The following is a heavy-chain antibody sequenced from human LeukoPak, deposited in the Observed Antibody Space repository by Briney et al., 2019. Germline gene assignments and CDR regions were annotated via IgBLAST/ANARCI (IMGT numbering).Heavy chain of an antibody. D-gene: IGHD5-18*01. CDR1: GGSFSGYY. V-gene: IGHV4-34*01. CDR2: INHSGST. CDR3: ARGVVDTAMAHYYYYGMDV. Sequence: SETLSLTCAVYGGSFSGYYWSWIRQPPGKGLEWIGEINHSGSTNYNPPLKSRVTISVDTSKNQFSLKLSSVTAADTAVYYCARGVVDTAMAHYYYYGMDVWGQGTTVTVSS. J-gene: IGHJ6*02.